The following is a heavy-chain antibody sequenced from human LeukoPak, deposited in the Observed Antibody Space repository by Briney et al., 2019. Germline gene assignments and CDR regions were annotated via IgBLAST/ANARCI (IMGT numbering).Heavy chain of an antibody. V-gene: IGHV4-4*07. CDR2: IYTSGST. CDR1: GGSISSYY. D-gene: IGHD3-22*01. J-gene: IGHJ5*02. Sequence: SGTPSLTRTVSGGSISSYYWGWIRQPAGEGLEGVGRIYTSGSTNYNPSLKSRVTMSVDTSKNQFSLKLSSVTAADTAVYYCARGGSKISPVNYYDSSGSNWFDPWGQGTLVTVSS. CDR3: ARGGSKISPVNYYDSSGSNWFDP.